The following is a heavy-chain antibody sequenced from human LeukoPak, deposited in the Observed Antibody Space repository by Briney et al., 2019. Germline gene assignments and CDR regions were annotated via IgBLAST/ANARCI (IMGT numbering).Heavy chain of an antibody. CDR3: ARVARQQLVGYFDY. CDR2: IYYSGST. Sequence: SETLSLTRTVSGGSISSGGYYWSWIRQHPGKGLEWIGYIYYSGSTNYNPSLKSRVTISVDTSKNQFSLKLSSVTAADTAVYYCARVARQQLVGYFDYWGQGTLVTVSS. D-gene: IGHD6-13*01. J-gene: IGHJ4*02. V-gene: IGHV4-61*08. CDR1: GGSISSGGYY.